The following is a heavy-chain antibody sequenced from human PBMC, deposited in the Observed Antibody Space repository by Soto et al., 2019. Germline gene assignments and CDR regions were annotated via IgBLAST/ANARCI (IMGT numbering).Heavy chain of an antibody. V-gene: IGHV1-18*04. Sequence: QVQLVQSGAEVENPGASVKVSCKASGYTFSNFGINWVRQAPGQGLEWMGWITPYNGNANYAQKYQDRLTVTTDTSTNRAYLELRSLRSDDTAVYFCARARMYSGAYHDYWGQGTLVTVSS. CDR2: ITPYNGNA. CDR3: ARARMYSGAYHDY. D-gene: IGHD1-26*01. CDR1: GYTFSNFG. J-gene: IGHJ4*02.